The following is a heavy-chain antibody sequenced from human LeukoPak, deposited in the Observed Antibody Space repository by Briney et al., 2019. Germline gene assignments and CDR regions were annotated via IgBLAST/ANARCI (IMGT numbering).Heavy chain of an antibody. J-gene: IGHJ4*02. CDR2: IDWDDDK. Sequence: SSPTLVNPTQTLTLTCTFSGFSLSTSGMCVSWIRQPPGMALEWLARIDWDDDKYYSTSLKTRLTISKDTSKNQVVLTMTNMDPVDTATYYCARIRGTAAVRYYFDYWGQGTLVTVSS. D-gene: IGHD6-25*01. V-gene: IGHV2-70*11. CDR1: GFSLSTSGMC. CDR3: ARIRGTAAVRYYFDY.